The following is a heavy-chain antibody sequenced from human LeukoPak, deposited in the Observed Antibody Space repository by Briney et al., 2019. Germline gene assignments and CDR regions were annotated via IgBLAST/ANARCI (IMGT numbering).Heavy chain of an antibody. J-gene: IGHJ3*02. CDR3: ARETATGTGNAFDI. Sequence: SETLSLTCTVSGGSISSYYWSWIRQPAGKGLEWIGRIYTSGSTNYNPSLKSRVTMSVDTSKNQFSLKLISVTAADTAVYYCARETATGTGNAFDIWGRGTMVTVSS. CDR2: IYTSGST. D-gene: IGHD6-13*01. V-gene: IGHV4-4*07. CDR1: GGSISSYY.